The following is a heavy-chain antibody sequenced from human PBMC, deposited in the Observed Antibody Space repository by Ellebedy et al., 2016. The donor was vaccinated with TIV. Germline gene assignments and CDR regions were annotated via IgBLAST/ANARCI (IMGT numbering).Heavy chain of an antibody. Sequence: PGGSLRLSCVASGFTFSDHYMSWVRQAPGRGLEWVSSISNTSTYADYGDSVKGRFIISRDNAKNSLYLQMNGLRAEDTAVYYCTRDPPGDYLTYFDYWGQGNLVTVSS. CDR1: GFTFSDHY. CDR3: TRDPPGDYLTYFDY. J-gene: IGHJ4*02. D-gene: IGHD4-17*01. V-gene: IGHV3-11*06. CDR2: ISNTSTYA.